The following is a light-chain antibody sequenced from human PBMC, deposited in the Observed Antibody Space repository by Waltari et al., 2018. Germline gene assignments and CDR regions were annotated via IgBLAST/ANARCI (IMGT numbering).Light chain of an antibody. Sequence: QSALTQPASVSGSPGQSITISCTGTSSDVGGYNYVLWYQPHPGKAPKLMIYYVSNRPSGVSNRFSGSKSGNTASLTISGLQAEDEADYYCSSYTSSSTLVFGGGTKLTVL. CDR2: YVS. V-gene: IGLV2-14*03. CDR3: SSYTSSSTLV. J-gene: IGLJ2*01. CDR1: SSDVGGYNY.